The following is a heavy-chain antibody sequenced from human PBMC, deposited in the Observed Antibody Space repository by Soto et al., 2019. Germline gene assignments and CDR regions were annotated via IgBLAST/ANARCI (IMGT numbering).Heavy chain of an antibody. CDR1: GRSVSRGSYY. J-gene: IGHJ4*02. D-gene: IGHD2-8*01. CDR2: IYYSGST. V-gene: IGHV4-61*01. Sequence: PSETLSLTCTVSGRSVSRGSYYWSWIRQPPGKGLEWIGYIYYSGSTNYIPSLKSRVTISVDTSKNQFSLKLSSVTAADTAVYYCARERWSESYFDYWGQGTLVTVSS. CDR3: ARERWSESYFDY.